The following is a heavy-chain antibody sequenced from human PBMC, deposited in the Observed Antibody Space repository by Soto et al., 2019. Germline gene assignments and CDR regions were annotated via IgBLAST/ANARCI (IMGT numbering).Heavy chain of an antibody. CDR2: ISSGGTTT. D-gene: IGHD3-3*01. CDR1: GFTFGSHW. CDR3: ERFLEWLFSTYYYGMDV. V-gene: IGHV3-74*01. J-gene: IGHJ6*02. Sequence: GGSLRLSCAASGFTFGSHWMHWVRQAPGKVLVYVSRISSGGTTTNYAESVKGRFTISRDNSKNTLYLQMNSLRAEDTAVYYCERFLEWLFSTYYYGMDVWGQGTTVTVSS.